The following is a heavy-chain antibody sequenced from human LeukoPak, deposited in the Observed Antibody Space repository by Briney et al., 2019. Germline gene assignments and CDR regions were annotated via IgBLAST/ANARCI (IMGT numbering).Heavy chain of an antibody. V-gene: IGHV4-59*01. D-gene: IGHD4-17*01. J-gene: IGHJ5*02. CDR2: VHYSGTA. CDR3: ARGMTTVTTYWFDP. Sequence: PSETLSLTCTVSDGSITNYDWSWVRQPPGKGLEFIGHVHYSGTANYNPSLRSRVTISIDTSKKHFFLKLKSVTAADTAVYYCARGMTTVTTYWFDPWGQGTLVTVSS. CDR1: DGSITNYD.